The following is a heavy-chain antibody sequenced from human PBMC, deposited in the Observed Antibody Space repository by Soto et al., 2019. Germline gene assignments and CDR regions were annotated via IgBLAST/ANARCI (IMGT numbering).Heavy chain of an antibody. Sequence: EVQLVESGGGLVKPGGSLRLSCAASGFTFSSYSMNWVRQAPGKGLEWVSSISSSSSYIYYADSVKGRFTISRDNAKNSLYLQMNSLRAEDTAVYYCARDGDFSGDRGSGWYSYYYYYGMDVWGQGTTVTVSS. D-gene: IGHD6-19*01. J-gene: IGHJ6*02. V-gene: IGHV3-21*01. CDR3: ARDGDFSGDRGSGWYSYYYYYGMDV. CDR2: ISSSSSYI. CDR1: GFTFSSYS.